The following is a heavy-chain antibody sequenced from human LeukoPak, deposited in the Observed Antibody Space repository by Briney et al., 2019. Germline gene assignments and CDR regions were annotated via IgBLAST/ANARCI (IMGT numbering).Heavy chain of an antibody. CDR2: IYYSGST. V-gene: IGHV4-59*12. CDR1: GGSISSYY. J-gene: IGHJ4*02. CDR3: AREWVEYYYDSSGYYYFDY. D-gene: IGHD3-22*01. Sequence: SETLSLTCTVSGGSISSYYWSWIRQPPGKGLEWIGYIYYSGSTNYNPSLKSRVTISVDTSKNQFFLKLSSVTAADTAVYYCAREWVEYYYDSSGYYYFDYWGQGTLVTVSS.